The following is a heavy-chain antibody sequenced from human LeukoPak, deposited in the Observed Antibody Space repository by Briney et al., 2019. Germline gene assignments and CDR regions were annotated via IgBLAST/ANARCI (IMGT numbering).Heavy chain of an antibody. V-gene: IGHV4-59*01. CDR1: GGSISSYY. Sequence: SETLSLTXTVSGGSISSYYWSWIRQPPGKGLEWIGYIYYSGSTNYNPSLKSRVTISVDTSKNQFSLKLSSVTAADTAVYYCATAHYVWGSYRYTYVYWGQGTLVTVSS. CDR3: ATAHYVWGSYRYTYVY. J-gene: IGHJ4*02. CDR2: IYYSGST. D-gene: IGHD3-16*02.